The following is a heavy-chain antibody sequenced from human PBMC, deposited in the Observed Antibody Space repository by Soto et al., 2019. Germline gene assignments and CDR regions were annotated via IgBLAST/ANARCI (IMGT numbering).Heavy chain of an antibody. Sequence: PSETLSLTCAVYGGSFSGYYWSWIRQPPGKGLEWIGEINHSGSTNYNPSLKSRVTISVDTSKNQFSLKLSSVTAADTAVYYCARSRGLRLSWFDPWGQGTLVTV. CDR1: GGSFSGYY. CDR2: INHSGST. CDR3: ARSRGLRLSWFDP. J-gene: IGHJ5*02. V-gene: IGHV4-34*01. D-gene: IGHD4-17*01.